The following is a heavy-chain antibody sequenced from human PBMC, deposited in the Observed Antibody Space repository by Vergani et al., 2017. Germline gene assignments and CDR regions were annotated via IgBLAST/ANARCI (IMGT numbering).Heavy chain of an antibody. CDR2: INPNSGGT. CDR1: GYTFTGYY. J-gene: IGHJ6*02. V-gene: IGHV1-2*02. D-gene: IGHD3-10*01. CDR3: ARVGAMVRGVINYYYYYGMDV. Sequence: QGRLVQSGAEVKKPGASVKVSCKASGYTFTGYYMHWVRQAPGQGLEWMGWINPNSGGTNYAQKFQGRVTMTRDTSISTAYMELSRLRSDDTAVYYCARVGAMVRGVINYYYYYGMDVWGQGTTVTVSS.